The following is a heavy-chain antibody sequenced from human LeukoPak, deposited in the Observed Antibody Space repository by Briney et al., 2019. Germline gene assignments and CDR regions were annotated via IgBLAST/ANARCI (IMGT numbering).Heavy chain of an antibody. CDR2: INPNSGGT. V-gene: IGHV1-2*02. CDR1: VYTFTGYY. Sequence: GASVTVSCKASVYTFTGYYMHWVRQAPGQGLEGMGWINPNSGGTNYAQKFQGRVTMTRDTSISTAYMELSRLRSDDTAVYYCARGDYYDSSGHGYLDSWGQGTLVTVSS. CDR3: ARGDYYDSSGHGYLDS. J-gene: IGHJ4*02. D-gene: IGHD3-22*01.